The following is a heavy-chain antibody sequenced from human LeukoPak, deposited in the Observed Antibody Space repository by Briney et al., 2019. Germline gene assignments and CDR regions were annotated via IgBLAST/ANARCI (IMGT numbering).Heavy chain of an antibody. CDR1: GFTFSSYW. D-gene: IGHD3-10*01. CDR2: IKQDGSEK. Sequence: GGSLRLSCAASGFTFSSYWMSWVRQAPGKGLEWVANIKQDGSEKYYVDSVKGRFTISRDNAKNSLYLQMNSLRAEDTAVYYCARVGYYGSGSYYRHYYYYYMDVRGKGTTVTVSS. V-gene: IGHV3-7*01. CDR3: ARVGYYGSGSYYRHYYYYYMDV. J-gene: IGHJ6*03.